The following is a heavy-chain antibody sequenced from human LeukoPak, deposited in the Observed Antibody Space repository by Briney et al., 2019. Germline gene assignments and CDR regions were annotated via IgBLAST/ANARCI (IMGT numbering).Heavy chain of an antibody. V-gene: IGHV1-69*05. J-gene: IGHJ6*03. D-gene: IGHD5-24*01. CDR2: IIPIFGTA. CDR3: AISTWLQLRYYYYMDV. Sequence: SVKVSCKASGGTFSSYAISWVRQAPGQGLEWMGRIIPIFGTANYAQKFQGRVTITTDESTSTAYMELSSLRSEDTAVYYCAISTWLQLRYYYYMDVWGKGTTVTVSS. CDR1: GGTFSSYA.